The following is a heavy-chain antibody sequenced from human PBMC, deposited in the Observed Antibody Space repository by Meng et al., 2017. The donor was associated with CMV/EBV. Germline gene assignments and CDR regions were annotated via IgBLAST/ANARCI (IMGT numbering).Heavy chain of an antibody. CDR3: ARDVCTNGVWYSYQGMDV. J-gene: IGHJ6*02. CDR2: IYSGGSP. CDR1: GFTVSSNY. V-gene: IGHV3-53*01. D-gene: IGHD2-8*01. Sequence: GGSLRLSCAASGFTVSSNYMSWVRQAPGKGLEWVSVIYSGGSPYYADSVKGRFTISRDNSQNTLYLQMNSLRAEDTAVYYCARDVCTNGVWYSYQGMDVWGQGTTVTVSS.